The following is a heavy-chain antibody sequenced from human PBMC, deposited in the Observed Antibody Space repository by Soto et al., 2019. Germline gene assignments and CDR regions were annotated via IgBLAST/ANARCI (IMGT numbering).Heavy chain of an antibody. CDR3: ASSPRGYCSSTSCRELGNYYGMDV. J-gene: IGHJ6*02. V-gene: IGHV5-10-1*01. CDR1: GYSFTSYW. CDR2: IDPSDSYT. D-gene: IGHD2-2*01. Sequence: PGESLKISWKGSGYSFTSYWISWVRQMPGKGLEWMGRIDPSDSYTNYSPSFQGHVTISADKSISTAYLQWSSLKASDTAMYYCASSPRGYCSSTSCRELGNYYGMDVWGQGTTVTV.